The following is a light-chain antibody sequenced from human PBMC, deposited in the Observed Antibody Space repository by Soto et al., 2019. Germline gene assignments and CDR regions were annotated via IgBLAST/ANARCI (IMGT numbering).Light chain of an antibody. Sequence: DIVMTQSPESLTVSLGERATINCKSSLSVFYSSNNQNYLAWYQHKPGQPPKLLIYWASTRESGVPDRFSGSGSGTDFTLPISSLQAEDVAVYSCQQYYTPLAPTFGGGTKVEIK. CDR2: WAS. V-gene: IGKV4-1*01. CDR1: LSVFYSSNNQNY. J-gene: IGKJ4*01. CDR3: QQYYTPLAPT.